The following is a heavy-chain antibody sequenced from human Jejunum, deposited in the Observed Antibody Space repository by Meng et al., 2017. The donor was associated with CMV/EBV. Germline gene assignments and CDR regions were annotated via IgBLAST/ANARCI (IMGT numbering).Heavy chain of an antibody. V-gene: IGHV3-23*01. Sequence: TFSGDAMSWVRQAPGKGLEWVSGISGSGGSTCYADSVKGRFTISRDNSKNTLYLQMNSLRAEDTAVYYCANPLRYCDSTKCPFYYWGQGTLVTVSS. CDR1: TFSGDA. CDR3: ANPLRYCDSTKCPFYY. D-gene: IGHD2-2*01. CDR2: ISGSGGST. J-gene: IGHJ4*02.